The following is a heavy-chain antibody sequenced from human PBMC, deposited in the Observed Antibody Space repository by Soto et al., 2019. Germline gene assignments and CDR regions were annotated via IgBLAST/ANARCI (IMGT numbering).Heavy chain of an antibody. J-gene: IGHJ3*02. V-gene: IGHV3-15*01. CDR2: IKSKTDGGTT. D-gene: IGHD7-27*01. Sequence: GGSLRLSCAASGFTFSNAWMSWVRQAPGKGLEWVGRIKSKTDGGTTDYAAPVKGRFTISRDDSKNTLYLQMNSLKTEDTAVYYCTHRTELGFVGAFDIWGQGTMVTVSS. CDR1: GFTFSNAW. CDR3: THRTELGFVGAFDI.